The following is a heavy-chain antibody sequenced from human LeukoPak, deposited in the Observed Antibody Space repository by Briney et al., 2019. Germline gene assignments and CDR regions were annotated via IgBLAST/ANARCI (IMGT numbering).Heavy chain of an antibody. V-gene: IGHV3-48*01. D-gene: IGHD4-17*01. Sequence: PGGSLRLSCAASGFTFSSYSMNWVPQAPGKGLEWVSYISSSSSTIYYADSVKGRFTISRDNAKNSLYLQMNSLRAEDTAVYYCAIDYGDYNFDYWGEGTLVTVSS. CDR1: GFTFSSYS. CDR2: ISSSSSTI. J-gene: IGHJ4*02. CDR3: AIDYGDYNFDY.